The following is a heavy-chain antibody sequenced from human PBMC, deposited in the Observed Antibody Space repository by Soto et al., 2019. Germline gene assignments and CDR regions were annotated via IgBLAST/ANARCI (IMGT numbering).Heavy chain of an antibody. Sequence: QVQLQESGPGLVKPSETLSLTCTGSGGSISLERFYLTWIRQPPGKGLEWIGYVSHTGATTYNPSLPSGVYISLDTSRNHFSLKLMSLTAADTAVYFCAREFSSAHIKYYDLWGQGTLVSVSA. V-gene: IGHV4-61*03. CDR2: VSHTGAT. J-gene: IGHJ4*02. CDR3: AREFSSAHIKYYDL. CDR1: GGSISLERFY.